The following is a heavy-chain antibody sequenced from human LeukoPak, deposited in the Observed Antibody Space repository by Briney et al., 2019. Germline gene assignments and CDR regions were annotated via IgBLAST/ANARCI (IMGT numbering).Heavy chain of an antibody. CDR2: INAGNGNT. V-gene: IGHV1-3*01. J-gene: IGHJ5*02. D-gene: IGHD4-23*01. Sequence: GASVKVSCTASGYTFTSYAIHWVRQAPGQRLEWMGWINAGNGNTKYSQKFQGRVTITRDTSASTAYMELSSLRSEDTAVYYCARGEIGGNFDPWGQGTLVTVSS. CDR1: GYTFTSYA. CDR3: ARGEIGGNFDP.